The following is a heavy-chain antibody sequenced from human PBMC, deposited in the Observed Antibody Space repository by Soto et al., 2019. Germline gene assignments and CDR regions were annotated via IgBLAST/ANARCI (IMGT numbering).Heavy chain of an antibody. J-gene: IGHJ6*02. CDR2: INWNGGST. CDR3: ARDPYIVVVPAAKGVYYYYCMDV. D-gene: IGHD2-2*01. CDR1: GFTFDDYG. V-gene: IGHV3-20*04. Sequence: GGSLRLSCAASGFTFDDYGMSWVRQAPGKGLEWVSGINWNGGSTGYADSVKGRFTISRDNAKNSLYLQMNSLRAEDTALYYCARDPYIVVVPAAKGVYYYYCMDVWGQGTTVTGSS.